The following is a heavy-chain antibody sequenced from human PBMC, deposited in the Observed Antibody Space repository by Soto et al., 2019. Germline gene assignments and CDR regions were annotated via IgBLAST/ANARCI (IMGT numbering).Heavy chain of an antibody. CDR1: GGSISSGDYY. CDR2: IYYSGST. V-gene: IGHV4-30-4*01. J-gene: IGHJ6*02. Sequence: SETLSLTCTVSGGSISSGDYYWSWIRQPPGKGLEWIGYIYYSGSTYYNPSLKSRVTISVDTSKNQFSLKLSSVTAADTAVYYCARDRITGTTQLYYYGMDVWGQGTTVTASS. D-gene: IGHD1-7*01. CDR3: ARDRITGTTQLYYYGMDV.